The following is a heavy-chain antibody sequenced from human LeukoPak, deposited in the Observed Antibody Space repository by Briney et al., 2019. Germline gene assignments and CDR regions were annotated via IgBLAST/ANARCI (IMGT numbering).Heavy chain of an antibody. CDR2: ISSNGGST. J-gene: IGHJ4*02. CDR3: ARDHGGNPFDY. V-gene: IGHV3-64*01. D-gene: IGHD4-23*01. CDR1: GFTFSSYA. Sequence: GGSLRLSCAASGFTFSSYAMLWVRQAPGKGLEYVSAISSNGGSTYYANSVKGRFTISRGNSKNTLYLQMGSLRAEDMAVYYCARDHGGNPFDYWGQGTLVTVSS.